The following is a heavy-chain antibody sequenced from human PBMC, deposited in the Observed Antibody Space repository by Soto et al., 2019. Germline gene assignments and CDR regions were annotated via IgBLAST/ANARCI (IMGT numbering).Heavy chain of an antibody. Sequence: LRLSCAASGFTFSSYAMSWVRQAPGKGLEWVSAISGSGGSTYYADSVKGRFTISRDNSKNTLYLQMNSLRAEDTAVYYCAKDNGRATVTTGYGMDVWGQGTTVTVSS. V-gene: IGHV3-23*01. CDR1: GFTFSSYA. D-gene: IGHD4-17*01. J-gene: IGHJ6*02. CDR3: AKDNGRATVTTGYGMDV. CDR2: ISGSGGST.